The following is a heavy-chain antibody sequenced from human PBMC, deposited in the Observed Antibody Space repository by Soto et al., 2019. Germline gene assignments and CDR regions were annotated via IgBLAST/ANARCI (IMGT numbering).Heavy chain of an antibody. CDR3: ARCGSYGFVWFYYYAMDV. V-gene: IGHV3-23*01. D-gene: IGHD5-18*01. CDR1: GFTFSSYA. Sequence: VQLLESGGGLVQPGGSLRLSCAASGFTFSSYAMSWVRQAPGKGLEWVSAISGSGGSTYYADSVKGRFTISRDNSKNTLYLQMNSLRAEDTAVYYCARCGSYGFVWFYYYAMDVWGQGTAVTVSS. CDR2: ISGSGGST. J-gene: IGHJ6*02.